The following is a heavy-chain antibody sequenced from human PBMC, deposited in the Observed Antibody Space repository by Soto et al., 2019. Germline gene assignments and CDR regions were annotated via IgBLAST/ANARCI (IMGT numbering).Heavy chain of an antibody. D-gene: IGHD3-3*01. CDR3: AHRLKERGTVCDFCSGHVVSDFDS. CDR2: IYWDDDK. Sequence: QITLTESGPTLVKPTQTLTLTCTFSGFSLSTSGVGVGWIRQPPGKALEWLALIYWDDDKRYSPSLKSSLTITKDTSNNQVALTVTNMDPVDTATYYCAHRLKERGTVCDFCSGHVVSDFDSWGKGTLVTVSS. CDR1: GFSLSTSGVG. J-gene: IGHJ4*02. V-gene: IGHV2-5*02.